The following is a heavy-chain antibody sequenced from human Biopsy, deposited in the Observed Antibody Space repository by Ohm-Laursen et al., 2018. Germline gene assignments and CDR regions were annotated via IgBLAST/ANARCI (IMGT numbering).Heavy chain of an antibody. D-gene: IGHD1-1*01. Sequence: LSLTCAASGFTLSYYSMTWVRQAPGKGLEWVSSIRSGGDYMFYADSVRGRFTISRDNAKNSLYLQMNSLRAEDTAVYYCARDQRGPSLLEAKLTPNYFDYWGRGSLVTVSS. V-gene: IGHV3-21*01. CDR2: IRSGGDYM. J-gene: IGHJ4*02. CDR3: ARDQRGPSLLEAKLTPNYFDY. CDR1: GFTLSYYS.